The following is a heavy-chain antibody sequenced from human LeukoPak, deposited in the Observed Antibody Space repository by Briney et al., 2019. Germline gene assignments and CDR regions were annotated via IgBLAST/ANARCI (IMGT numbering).Heavy chain of an antibody. D-gene: IGHD2-21*02. J-gene: IGHJ3*02. CDR1: GYSFTSYW. Sequence: GESPKISCKGSGYSFTSYWIGWVRQMPGKGLEWMGIIYPGDSDTRYSPSFQGQVTISADKSISTAYLQWSSLKASDTAIYYCARHEGGDHDAFHIWGQGTMVTVSS. CDR3: ARHEGGDHDAFHI. CDR2: IYPGDSDT. V-gene: IGHV5-51*01.